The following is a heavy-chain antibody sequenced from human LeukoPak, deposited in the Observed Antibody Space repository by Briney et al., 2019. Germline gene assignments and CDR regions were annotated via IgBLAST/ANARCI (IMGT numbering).Heavy chain of an antibody. V-gene: IGHV3-21*01. J-gene: IGHJ6*02. Sequence: GGSLRLSCAASGFTFSSYSMNWVRQAPGKGLEWVSSISSSSSYIYYADSVKGRFTISRDNAKNSLYLQMNSLRAEDTAVYYCAREGSIAARLYYYYGMDVWGQGTTVTVSS. CDR3: AREGSIAARLYYYYGMDV. D-gene: IGHD6-6*01. CDR1: GFTFSSYS. CDR2: ISSSSSYI.